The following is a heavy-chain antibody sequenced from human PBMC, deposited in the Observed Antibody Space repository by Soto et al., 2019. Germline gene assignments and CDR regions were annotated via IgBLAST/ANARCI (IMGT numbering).Heavy chain of an antibody. CDR2: IYHSGST. CDR1: GGSISSGGYS. Sequence: QLQLQESGSGLVKPSQTLSLTCAVSGGSISSGGYSWSWIRQPPGKGLEWIGYIYHSGSTYYNPSLKGRVTIAVNRSKSQFSLKVSSVTAADTAVYYWGRETPYGWFDPWGQGTLVTVSS. J-gene: IGHJ5*02. D-gene: IGHD4-17*01. CDR3: GRETPYGWFDP. V-gene: IGHV4-30-2*01.